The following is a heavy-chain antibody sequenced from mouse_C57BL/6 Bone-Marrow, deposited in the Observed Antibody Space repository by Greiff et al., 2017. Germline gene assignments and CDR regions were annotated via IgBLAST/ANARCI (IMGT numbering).Heavy chain of an antibody. CDR3: ARYSSYGNYEAWFAY. CDR2: IRNKANGYTT. V-gene: IGHV7-3*01. Sequence: EVQLVESGGGLVQPGGSLSLSCAASGFTFTDYYMSWVRQPPGKALEWLGFIRNKANGYTTEYSASVKGRFTISRDNSQSILYLQMNALRAEDSATYYCARYSSYGNYEAWFAYWGQGTLVTVSA. CDR1: GFTFTDYY. J-gene: IGHJ3*01. D-gene: IGHD2-1*01.